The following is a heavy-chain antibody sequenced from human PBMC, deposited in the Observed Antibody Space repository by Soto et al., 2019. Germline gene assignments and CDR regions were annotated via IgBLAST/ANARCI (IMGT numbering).Heavy chain of an antibody. CDR2: INPNSGGT. CDR1: GYTFTGYY. CDR3: ARDGGYCSGGSCYSDYYYYGMDV. J-gene: IGHJ6*02. D-gene: IGHD2-15*01. Sequence: ASVKVSCKASGYTFTGYYMHWVRQAPGQGLKWMGWINPNSGGTNYAQKFQGWVTMTRDTPISTAYMELSRLRSDDTAVYYCARDGGYCSGGSCYSDYYYYGMDVWGQGTTVTVSS. V-gene: IGHV1-2*04.